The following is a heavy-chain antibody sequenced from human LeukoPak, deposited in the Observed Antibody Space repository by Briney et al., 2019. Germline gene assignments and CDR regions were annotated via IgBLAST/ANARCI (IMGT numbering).Heavy chain of an antibody. CDR2: ISAYNGNT. V-gene: IGHV1-18*01. CDR3: AGGSAMAQKQLVRHFDS. J-gene: IGHJ4*02. Sequence: ASVKVSCKASGYTFTSYGISWVRQAPGQGLEWMGWISAYNGNTKYAQKLQDRVTMTTDTSTTTAYMEVRSLTSDDTAVYYCAGGSAMAQKQLVRHFDSWGQGTLVIVSS. CDR1: GYTFTSYG. D-gene: IGHD6-6*01.